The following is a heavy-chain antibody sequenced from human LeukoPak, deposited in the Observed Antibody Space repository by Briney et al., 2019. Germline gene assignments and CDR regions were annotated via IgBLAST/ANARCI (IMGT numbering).Heavy chain of an antibody. CDR2: INHSGST. D-gene: IGHD6-13*01. V-gene: IGHV4-34*01. CDR3: ARVLAAAGTSYYFDN. Sequence: SETLSLTCAVYGGSFSGYYWSWIRQPPGKGLEWIGEINHSGSTNYNPSLKSRVTISVDTSKNQFSLKLSSVTAADTAVYYCARVLAAAGTSYYFDNWGQGTLVTVSS. CDR1: GGSFSGYY. J-gene: IGHJ4*02.